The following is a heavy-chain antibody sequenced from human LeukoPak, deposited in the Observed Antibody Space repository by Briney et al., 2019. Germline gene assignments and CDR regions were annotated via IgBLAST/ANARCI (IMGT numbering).Heavy chain of an antibody. V-gene: IGHV3-7*01. CDR3: ARGGYYYDSSGYYDY. J-gene: IGHJ4*02. Sequence: GGPLRLSCAASGFIFSSYWMSWVRQAPGKGLEWVANIKQDGSEKYYVDSVKGRFTISRDNAKNSLYLQMNSLRAEDTAVYYCARGGYYYDSSGYYDYWGQGTLVTVSS. CDR2: IKQDGSEK. CDR1: GFIFSSYW. D-gene: IGHD3-22*01.